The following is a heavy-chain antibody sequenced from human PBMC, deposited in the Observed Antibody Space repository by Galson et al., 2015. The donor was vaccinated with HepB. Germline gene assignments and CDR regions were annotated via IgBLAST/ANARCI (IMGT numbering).Heavy chain of an antibody. CDR2: IKSKTDGGTT. Sequence: SLRLSCAASGFTFSNAWMSWVRQAPGKGLEWVGRIKSKTDGGTTDYAAPVKGRFTISRDDSKNTLYLQMNSLKTEDTAVYYCQGIQLGYYYYGMDVWGQGTTVTVSS. V-gene: IGHV3-15*01. D-gene: IGHD5-18*01. CDR1: GFTFSNAW. CDR3: QGIQLGYYYYGMDV. J-gene: IGHJ6*02.